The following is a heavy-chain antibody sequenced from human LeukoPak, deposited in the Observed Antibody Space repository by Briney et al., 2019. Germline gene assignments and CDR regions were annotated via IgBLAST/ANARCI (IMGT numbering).Heavy chain of an antibody. D-gene: IGHD4-17*01. V-gene: IGHV1-18*01. CDR2: ISPYNGNA. CDR1: GYPFITYG. Sequence: GASVKVSCKASGYPFITYGISWVRQAPGRGFEWMGWISPYNGNADSAQKFRGRVTMTTDTSTSTAYMELRGLRSDDTAVYYCAKTTVTSEEYYYYYMDVWGKGTTVTVSS. J-gene: IGHJ6*03. CDR3: AKTTVTSEEYYYYYMDV.